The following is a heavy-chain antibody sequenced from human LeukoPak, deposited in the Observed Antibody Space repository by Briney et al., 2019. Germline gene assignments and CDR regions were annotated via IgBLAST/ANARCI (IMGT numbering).Heavy chain of an antibody. CDR3: AREYSSSLFDY. Sequence: ASVKVSCKASGYTFTCHYVHWVRQAPGQGLEWMGWINVNTGDTNYAQRFQGRVTMIRETSISTMYMELSRLRSDDTAVYCCAREYSSSLFDYWGQGTLVTVSS. CDR1: GYTFTCHY. CDR2: INVNTGDT. D-gene: IGHD6-13*01. J-gene: IGHJ4*02. V-gene: IGHV1-2*02.